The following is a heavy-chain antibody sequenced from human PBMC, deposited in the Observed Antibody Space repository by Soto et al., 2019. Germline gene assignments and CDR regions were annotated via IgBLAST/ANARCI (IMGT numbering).Heavy chain of an antibody. Sequence: SETLRLTCTVSAGSISSSSHHGGWIRLPPGKGLEWIGSLYHSGTTSYNPPLKSRVTISVDTSKNQFSLRLSSVTAADTAVYYCARHNYCCRSSRNAVGYYFGLNACGQGTMVT. V-gene: IGHV4-39*01. CDR3: ARHNYCCRSSRNAVGYYFGLNA. CDR2: LYHSGTT. CDR1: AGSISSSSHH. D-gene: IGHD2-2*01. J-gene: IGHJ6*02.